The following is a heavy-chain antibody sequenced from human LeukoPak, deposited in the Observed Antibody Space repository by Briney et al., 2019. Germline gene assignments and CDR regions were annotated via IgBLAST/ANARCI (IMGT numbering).Heavy chain of an antibody. Sequence: GGSLRLPCAASGFTFSSYAMSWVRQAPGKGLEWVSAISGSGDTTYYADSVKGRCTISRDNSKNTLYLQMNSLRAEDTAVYYCAKDSGGYSSSWHPFDIWGQGTMVTVSS. CDR3: AKDSGGYSSSWHPFDI. CDR1: GFTFSSYA. D-gene: IGHD6-13*01. V-gene: IGHV3-23*01. J-gene: IGHJ3*02. CDR2: ISGSGDTT.